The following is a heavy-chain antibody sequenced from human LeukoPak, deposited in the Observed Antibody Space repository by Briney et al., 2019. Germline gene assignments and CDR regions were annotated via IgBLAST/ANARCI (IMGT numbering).Heavy chain of an antibody. J-gene: IGHJ4*02. Sequence: PGGSLRLSCAASGFTFDDYAMHWVRQAPGKGLEWVSGISWNSGSIGYADSVKGRFTISRDNAKNSLYLQMNSLRAEDTASYYCAKDSGSYYNGGSGSLVGDYWGQGTLVTVSS. V-gene: IGHV3-9*01. CDR2: ISWNSGSI. CDR1: GFTFDDYA. D-gene: IGHD3-10*01. CDR3: AKDSGSYYNGGSGSLVGDY.